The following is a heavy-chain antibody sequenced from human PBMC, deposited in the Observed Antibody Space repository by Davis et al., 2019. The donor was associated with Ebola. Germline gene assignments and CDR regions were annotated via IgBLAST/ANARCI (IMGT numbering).Heavy chain of an antibody. CDR3: ARGGISGSDPPGI. J-gene: IGHJ4*02. V-gene: IGHV1-18*01. CDR1: GYTFTSYG. Sequence: ASVKVSCKASGYTFTSYGITWVRQAPGQGLEWVGWISAYNGKTNYLQKLQGRVTMTTDTSTSTAYMDLRSLRSDDTAVYYCARGGISGSDPPGIWGQGTLVTVSS. D-gene: IGHD1-26*01. CDR2: ISAYNGKT.